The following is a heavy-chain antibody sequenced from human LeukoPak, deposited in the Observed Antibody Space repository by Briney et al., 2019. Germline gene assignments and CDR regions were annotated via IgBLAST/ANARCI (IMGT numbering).Heavy chain of an antibody. V-gene: IGHV1-46*01. D-gene: IGHD1-26*01. CDR2: INPSGGST. J-gene: IGHJ6*02. Sequence: ASVKVSCKASGYTFTSYYMHWVRQAPGQGLEWMGIINPSGGSTSYAQKFQGRVTMTRDTSTSTVYTELSSLRSEDTAVYYCARGGATNIYYYYYGMDIWGQGATVTVSS. CDR1: GYTFTSYY. CDR3: ARGGATNIYYYYYGMDI.